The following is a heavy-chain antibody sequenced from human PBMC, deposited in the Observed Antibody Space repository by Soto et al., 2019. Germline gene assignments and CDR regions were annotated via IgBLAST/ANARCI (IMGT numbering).Heavy chain of an antibody. Sequence: GSLRLSCAASGFTFSSYSMNWVRQAPGKGLEWVSSISSSSIYIYYADSVKGRFTISRDNAKNSLYLQMNSLRAEDTAVYYCASAPKSCSGWYRFPGYDYWGQGTLVTVSS. D-gene: IGHD6-19*01. J-gene: IGHJ4*02. CDR1: GFTFSSYS. CDR3: ASAPKSCSGWYRFPGYDY. V-gene: IGHV3-21*01. CDR2: ISSSSIYI.